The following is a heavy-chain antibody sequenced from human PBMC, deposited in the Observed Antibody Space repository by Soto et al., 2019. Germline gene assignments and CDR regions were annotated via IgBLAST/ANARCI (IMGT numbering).Heavy chain of an antibody. CDR2: ISAYNGNT. J-gene: IGHJ4*02. CDR3: ARDRDGYNKSHWNY. CDR1: GYTFTSYG. D-gene: IGHD5-12*01. V-gene: IGHV1-18*01. Sequence: ASVKVSCKASGYTFTSYGISWVRQAPGQGLEWMGWISAYNGNTNSAQKLQGRVTMTTDTSTSTAYMELRSLRSDDTAVYYCARDRDGYNKSHWNYWGQGTMVSVSS.